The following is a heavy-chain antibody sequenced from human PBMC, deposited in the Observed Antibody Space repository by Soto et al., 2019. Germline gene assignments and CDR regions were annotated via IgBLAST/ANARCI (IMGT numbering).Heavy chain of an antibody. D-gene: IGHD2-2*01. V-gene: IGHV3-33*01. J-gene: IGHJ6*03. Sequence: QVQLVESGGGVVQPGRSLRLSCAASGFSFSRNGMHWVRQAPGKGLEWVAVIWYNGNNRYYAESVKGRFTISRDNSKDTLYLEMSGLRVEDTAVYYCARDPAPAARFFYHMDVWGKGTMVIVSS. CDR3: ARDPAPAARFFYHMDV. CDR1: GFSFSRNG. CDR2: IWYNGNNR.